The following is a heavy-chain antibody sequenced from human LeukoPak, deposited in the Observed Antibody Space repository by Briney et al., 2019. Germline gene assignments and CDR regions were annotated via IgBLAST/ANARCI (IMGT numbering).Heavy chain of an antibody. Sequence: GGTLRLSCATSGFIFSHHGMNWVRQAPGKGLEWVSGIRADAVTTYYADSVKGRFIISRDNSKNTVYLQMNSLSAEDAAVYYCVKDDGWVQYANWGQGTLVTVSS. CDR1: GFIFSHHG. V-gene: IGHV3-23*01. CDR2: IRADAVTT. J-gene: IGHJ4*02. D-gene: IGHD5-24*01. CDR3: VKDDGWVQYAN.